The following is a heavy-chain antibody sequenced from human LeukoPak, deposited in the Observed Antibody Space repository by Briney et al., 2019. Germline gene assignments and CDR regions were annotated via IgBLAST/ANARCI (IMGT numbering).Heavy chain of an antibody. V-gene: IGHV4-59*01. CDR1: GGSISSYY. D-gene: IGHD2-2*01. CDR2: IYYSGVT. J-gene: IGHJ4*02. Sequence: SETLSLTCTVSGGSISSYYWTWIRQPPGKGLEWIGYIYYSGVTNYNPSLMSRATISVDTSKNQLSLRLNSVTAAVTAVYYCARGGYQGPIERWGQGTLVTVSS. CDR3: ARGGYQGPIER.